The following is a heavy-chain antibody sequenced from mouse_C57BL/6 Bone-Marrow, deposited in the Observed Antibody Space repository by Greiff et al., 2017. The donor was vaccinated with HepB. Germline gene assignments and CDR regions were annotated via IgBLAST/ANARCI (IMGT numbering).Heavy chain of an antibody. CDR1: GYTITGYW. D-gene: IGHD1-1*01. Sequence: QVQLQQSGAELMKPGASVKLSCKATGYTITGYWIEWVKQRPGHGLEWIGEILPGSGSTNYNEKFKGKATFTADTSSNTAYMQLSSLTTEDSAIYYCARCPYYYGSRTGGFAYWGQGTLVTVSA. CDR2: ILPGSGST. J-gene: IGHJ3*01. V-gene: IGHV1-9*01. CDR3: ARCPYYYGSRTGGFAY.